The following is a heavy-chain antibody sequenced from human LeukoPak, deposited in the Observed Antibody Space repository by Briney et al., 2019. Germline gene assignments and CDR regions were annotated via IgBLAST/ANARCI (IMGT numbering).Heavy chain of an antibody. D-gene: IGHD2/OR15-2a*01. CDR3: VSFYETY. CDR2: INSDGSWT. CDR1: GNYW. J-gene: IGHJ4*02. V-gene: IGHV3-74*01. Sequence: GGSLRLSCAASGNYWMHWVRQAPGKGLVWVSHINSDGSWTSYADSVTGRFTNSKDNAKNTVYLQMNSLRAEDTAVYYCVSFYETYWGRGTLVTVSS.